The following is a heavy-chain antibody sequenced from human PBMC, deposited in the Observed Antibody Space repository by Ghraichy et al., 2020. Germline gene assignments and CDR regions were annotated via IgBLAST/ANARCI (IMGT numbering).Heavy chain of an antibody. J-gene: IGHJ6*02. CDR3: ARATYYYDSSGYGTPYYYYYGMDV. Sequence: SQTLSLTCAISGDSVSSNSAAWNWIRQSPSRGLEWLGRTYYRSKWYNDYAVSVKSRITINPDTSKNQFSLQLNSVTPEDTAVYYCARATYYYDSSGYGTPYYYYYGMDVWGQGTTVTASS. CDR1: GDSVSSNSAA. V-gene: IGHV6-1*01. D-gene: IGHD3-22*01. CDR2: TYYRSKWYN.